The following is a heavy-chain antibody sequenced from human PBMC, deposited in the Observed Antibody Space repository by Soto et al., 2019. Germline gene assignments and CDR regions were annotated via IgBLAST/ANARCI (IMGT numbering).Heavy chain of an antibody. CDR3: ARGTYYDFWSGYSPPAYGMDV. V-gene: IGHV1-8*01. J-gene: IGHJ6*02. CDR1: GYTFTSYD. Sequence: GASVKVSCKASGYTFTSYDMNWVRQATGQGLEWMGWMNPNSGNTGYAQKFQGRVTMTRNTSISTAYMELSSLRSEDTAVYYCARGTYYDFWSGYSPPAYGMDVWGQGTTVTVS. D-gene: IGHD3-3*01. CDR2: MNPNSGNT.